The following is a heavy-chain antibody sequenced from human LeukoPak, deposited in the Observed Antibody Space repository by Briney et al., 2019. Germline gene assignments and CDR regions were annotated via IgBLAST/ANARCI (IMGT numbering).Heavy chain of an antibody. CDR3: ASGWFGEGPGFDI. CDR2: IYYSGST. Sequence: SETLSLTCTVSGGSISSSSYYWGWIRQPPGKGLEWIGSIYYSGSTYYNPSLKSRVTISVDTSKNQFSLKLSSVTAADTAVYYCASGWFGEGPGFDIWGRGTMVTVSS. V-gene: IGHV4-39*01. CDR1: GGSISSSSYY. J-gene: IGHJ3*02. D-gene: IGHD3-10*01.